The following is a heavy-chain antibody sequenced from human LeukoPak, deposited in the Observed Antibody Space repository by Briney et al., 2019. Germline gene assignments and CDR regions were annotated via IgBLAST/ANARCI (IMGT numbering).Heavy chain of an antibody. J-gene: IGHJ6*03. CDR3: ARTYYYDSSGYYYYYYYMDV. CDR1: GYSISSGYY. D-gene: IGHD3-22*01. CDR2: IYYSGST. Sequence: SETLSLTCTVSGYSISSGYYWGWIRQPPGKGLEWIGSIYYSGSTYYNPSLKSRVTISVDTSKNQFSLKLSSVTAADTAVYYCARTYYYDSSGYYYYYYYMDVWGKGTTVTVSS. V-gene: IGHV4-38-2*02.